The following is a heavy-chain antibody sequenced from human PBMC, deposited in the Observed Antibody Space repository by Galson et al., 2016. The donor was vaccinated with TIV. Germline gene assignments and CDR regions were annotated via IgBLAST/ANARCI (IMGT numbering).Heavy chain of an antibody. Sequence: SLRLSCAASGFSFSVYAMSWVRQAPGKGLEWVSSLTGSGAVTYYAESVKGRFTISRDNSKNTLHLQMNGLRAEDTSKYYCARAMAAVDSYWAQGTLVTVSS. CDR2: LTGSGAVT. D-gene: IGHD6-13*01. V-gene: IGHV3-23*01. CDR3: ARAMAAVDSY. CDR1: GFSFSVYA. J-gene: IGHJ4*02.